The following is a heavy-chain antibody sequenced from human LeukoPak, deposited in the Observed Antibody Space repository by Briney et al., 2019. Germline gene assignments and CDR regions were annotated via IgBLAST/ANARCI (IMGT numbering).Heavy chain of an antibody. D-gene: IGHD3-9*01. J-gene: IGHJ4*02. V-gene: IGHV3-30*03. CDR2: ISYDGSNK. CDR3: ACSYYDILTGYHAIDY. Sequence: PGGSLRLSCAASGFTFSSYGMHWVRQAPGKGLEWVAVISYDGSNKYYADSVKGRFTISRDNSKNTPYLQMNSLRAEDTAVYYCACSYYDILTGYHAIDYWGQGTLVTVSS. CDR1: GFTFSSYG.